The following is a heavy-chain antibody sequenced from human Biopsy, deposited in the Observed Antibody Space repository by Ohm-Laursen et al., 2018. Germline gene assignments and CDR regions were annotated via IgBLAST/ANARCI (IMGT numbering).Heavy chain of an antibody. V-gene: IGHV4-59*01. CDR3: ARATNSTGWPYYYFYGMDV. J-gene: IGHJ6*02. CDR2: IYYSGST. Sequence: PSETLSLTCTVSGGSISSYYWNWIRQPPGKGLEWIGYIYYSGSTNYNPSLKSRVTISVDTSKNQFSLRLNSVTAADTAVYYCARATNSTGWPYYYFYGMDVWGQGTTVIV. CDR1: GGSISSYY. D-gene: IGHD2/OR15-2a*01.